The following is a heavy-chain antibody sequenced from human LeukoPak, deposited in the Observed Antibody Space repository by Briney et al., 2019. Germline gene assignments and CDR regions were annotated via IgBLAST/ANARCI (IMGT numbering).Heavy chain of an antibody. CDR3: ASPLADY. D-gene: IGHD3-16*01. J-gene: IGHJ4*02. CDR2: INHSGST. CDR1: GGSFSGYY. V-gene: IGHV4-34*01. Sequence: SETLSLTCAVYGGSFSGYYWSWIRQPPGKGLEWIGEINHSGSTNYNPSLKSRVTISVDTSKNQFSLKLSSVTAADTAVYYCASPLADYWGQGTLVTVSS.